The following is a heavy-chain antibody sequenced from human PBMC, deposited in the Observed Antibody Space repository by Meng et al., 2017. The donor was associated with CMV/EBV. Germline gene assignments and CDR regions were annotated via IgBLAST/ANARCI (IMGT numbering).Heavy chain of an antibody. CDR3: ARRSVYGWFDR. Sequence: SETLSLTCTVSGGSISSSSYYWGWIRQPPGKGLEWIGSISYSGSTYYNSSLKSRVTISVDTSKNQFSLKLSSVTAADTAVHFCARRSVYGWFDRWGQGTLVTVSS. CDR1: GGSISSSSYY. D-gene: IGHD1-14*01. CDR2: ISYSGST. J-gene: IGHJ5*02. V-gene: IGHV4-39*01.